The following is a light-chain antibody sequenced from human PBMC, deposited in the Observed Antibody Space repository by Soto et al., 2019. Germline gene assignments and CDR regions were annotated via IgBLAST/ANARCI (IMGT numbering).Light chain of an antibody. CDR1: SSNIGSNY. CDR3: AAWDDSLSGYV. V-gene: IGLV1-47*01. CDR2: RNN. Sequence: QSVLTQPPSASGTPGQRVTISCSGSSSNIGSNYVYWYQQLPGTAPKLLIYRNNQRPSGVPDQISGSKSGNSASLAINGLRSEDEADYYCAAWDDSLSGYVFGTGTKVTVL. J-gene: IGLJ1*01.